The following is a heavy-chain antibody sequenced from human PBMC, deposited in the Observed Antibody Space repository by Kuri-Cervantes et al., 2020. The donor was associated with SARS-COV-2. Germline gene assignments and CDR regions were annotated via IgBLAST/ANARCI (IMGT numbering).Heavy chain of an antibody. J-gene: IGHJ4*02. V-gene: IGHV4-34*01. Sequence: SQTLSLTCAVYGGSFSGYYWSWIRQPPGKGLEWIGEINHSGSTNSNPSLKSRVTISVDTSKNQFSLKLSSVTAADTAVYYCASGTYGDYLDYWGQGTLVTVSS. CDR2: INHSGST. CDR1: GGSFSGYY. D-gene: IGHD4-17*01. CDR3: ASGTYGDYLDY.